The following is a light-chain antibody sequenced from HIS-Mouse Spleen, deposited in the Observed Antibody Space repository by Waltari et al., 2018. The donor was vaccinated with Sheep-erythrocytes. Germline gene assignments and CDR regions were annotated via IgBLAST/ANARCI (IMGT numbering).Light chain of an antibody. CDR2: EGS. Sequence: QSALTQPASVSGSPGQSITISCTGTSSDVGGYNLVSWYQQHPGKAPKLMIYEGSKRPSGVSNRFSGSKYGNTASLTISGLQAEDEADYYCCSYAGSSTPWVFGGGTKLTVL. J-gene: IGLJ3*02. V-gene: IGLV2-23*01. CDR3: CSYAGSSTPWV. CDR1: SSDVGGYNL.